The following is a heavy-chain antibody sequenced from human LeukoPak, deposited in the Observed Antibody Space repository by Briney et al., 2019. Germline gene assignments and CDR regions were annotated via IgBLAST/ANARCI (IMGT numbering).Heavy chain of an antibody. CDR1: GFSLNTRGVG. J-gene: IGHJ4*02. CDR3: AHRKNYYDSSEFDN. Sequence: SGPTLGTPTQTLTLTCTFSGFSLNTRGVGVGWIRQPPGRALEWLALIYWDDDRRYSPSLKSRLTITKDTSKNQVVLTMTNMDPVDTATYFCAHRKNYYDSSEFDNWGQGTLVTDSS. D-gene: IGHD3-22*01. CDR2: IYWDDDR. V-gene: IGHV2-5*02.